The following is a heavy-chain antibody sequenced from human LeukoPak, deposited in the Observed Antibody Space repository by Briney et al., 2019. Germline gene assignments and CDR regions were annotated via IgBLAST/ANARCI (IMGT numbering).Heavy chain of an antibody. CDR2: IYYSGST. J-gene: IGHJ3*02. D-gene: IGHD3-10*01. Sequence: SETLSLTCTVSGGSISSYYWSWIRQPPGKGLEWIGYIYYSGSTNYNPSLKSRVTISVDTSKNQFSLKLSSVTAADTAVYYCARRPHPGAFDTWGQGTMVTVSS. CDR1: GGSISSYY. CDR3: ARRPHPGAFDT. V-gene: IGHV4-59*08.